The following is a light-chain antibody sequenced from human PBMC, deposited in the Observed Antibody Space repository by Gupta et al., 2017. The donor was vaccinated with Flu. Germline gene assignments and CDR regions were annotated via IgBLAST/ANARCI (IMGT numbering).Light chain of an antibody. V-gene: IGKV3-11*01. CDR3: QQRSTFT. CDR2: DAY. J-gene: IGKJ3*01. Sequence: PGERATRCGRASQSISNYLDWQQQKPGQAPRILIYDAYNRDTGIKARFSGSGAGTDFTLTSRRRETEDFEVYYIQQRSTFTFGHGTNVDVK. CDR1: QSISNY.